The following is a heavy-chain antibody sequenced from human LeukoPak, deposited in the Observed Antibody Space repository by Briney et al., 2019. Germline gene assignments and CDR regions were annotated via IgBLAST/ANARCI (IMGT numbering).Heavy chain of an antibody. J-gene: IGHJ4*02. V-gene: IGHV4-39*01. Sequence: SETLSLTCTVSSGSISTSNYYWGWIRQPPGKGLEGIGSIYYSGSTYYNPSLKSRVTMSVDKSKNQFSLKLSSVTAKDTAVYYCASLRERSYYARGFDYWGQGTLVTVSS. CDR3: ASLRERSYYARGFDY. CDR2: IYYSGST. CDR1: SGSISTSNYY. D-gene: IGHD3-3*01.